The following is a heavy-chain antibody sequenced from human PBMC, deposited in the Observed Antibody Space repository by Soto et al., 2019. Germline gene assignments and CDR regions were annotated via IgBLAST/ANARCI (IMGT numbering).Heavy chain of an antibody. CDR2: VDWNSGST. V-gene: IGHV3-9*01. CDR3: VKGRGSYEVKFGMDV. CDR1: GFTFDDFA. Sequence: GGSLRLSCAASGFTFDDFAMHWVRQAPGKGLEWVSGVDWNSGSTAYADSVKGRFTISRDNARNSLYLQMNSLRAEDTALYYCVKGRGSYEVKFGMDVWGQGTTVTVSS. D-gene: IGHD6-25*01. J-gene: IGHJ6*02.